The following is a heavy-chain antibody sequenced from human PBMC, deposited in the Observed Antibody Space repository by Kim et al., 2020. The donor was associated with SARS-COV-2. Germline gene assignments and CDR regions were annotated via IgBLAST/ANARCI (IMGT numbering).Heavy chain of an antibody. J-gene: IGHJ2*01. Sequence: GGSLRLSCAGSDFNVHNYWMAWVRQAPGKGLEWVANIKQDGSETNYVDSVRGRFTISRDSTKNSLYLHMGSVRAEDTGVYYCARDPDYGDFFRYFDVWGRGTLVTVSS. V-gene: IGHV3-7*03. CDR3: ARDPDYGDFFRYFDV. D-gene: IGHD4-17*01. CDR1: DFNVHNYW. CDR2: IKQDGSET.